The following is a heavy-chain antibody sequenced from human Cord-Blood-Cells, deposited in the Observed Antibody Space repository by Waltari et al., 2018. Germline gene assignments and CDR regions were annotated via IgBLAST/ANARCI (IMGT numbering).Heavy chain of an antibody. D-gene: IGHD1-1*01. Sequence: EVQLVESGGGLVKPGGSLRLSCAASGFTFSNAWMSWVRQAPGKGLEWVGRIKSKTDGGTTDYAATVKGRFTISRDDSKNTLYLQMNSLKTEDTAVYYCTTDRTTGDAFDIWGQGTMVTVSS. J-gene: IGHJ3*02. CDR1: GFTFSNAW. CDR2: IKSKTDGGTT. CDR3: TTDRTTGDAFDI. V-gene: IGHV3-15*01.